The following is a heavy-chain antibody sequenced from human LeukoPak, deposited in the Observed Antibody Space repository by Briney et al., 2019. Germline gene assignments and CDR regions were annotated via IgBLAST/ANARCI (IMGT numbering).Heavy chain of an antibody. J-gene: IGHJ2*01. CDR2: NSGSGGST. D-gene: IGHD4-17*01. CDR3: VYGDYYWYFDL. V-gene: IGHV3-23*01. CDR1: GFTFSSYA. Sequence: PGGSLRLSCAASGFTFSSYAMSWVRQAPGKGLEWVSANSGSGGSTYYADSVKGRFTISRDNSKNTLYLQMNSLRAEDTAVYYCVYGDYYWYFDLWGRGTLVTVSS.